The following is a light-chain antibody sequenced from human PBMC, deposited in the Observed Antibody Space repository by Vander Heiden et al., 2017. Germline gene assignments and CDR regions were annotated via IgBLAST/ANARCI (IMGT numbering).Light chain of an antibody. CDR2: KDS. Sequence: YELTQPPSVSVSPGQTVRINCTGDALPKQYAYWYQQKPGQAPVLVIYKDSERPSGIPERFSGSSSGTTVTLTISGVQAEDEADYYCQSADSSGTYHVVFGGGTKLTVL. CDR3: QSADSSGTYHVV. V-gene: IGLV3-25*03. CDR1: ALPKQY. J-gene: IGLJ2*01.